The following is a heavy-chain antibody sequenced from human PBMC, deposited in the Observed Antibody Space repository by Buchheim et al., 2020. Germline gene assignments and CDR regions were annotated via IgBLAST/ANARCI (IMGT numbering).Heavy chain of an antibody. V-gene: IGHV2-70*15. CDR2: IDWNDNK. D-gene: IGHD6-19*01. Sequence: QVTLRESGPALVKPTQTLTLTCTFSGFSLRTNGMCVSWIRQPPGKALEWLARIDWNDNKYYITSLKTRLTISKDTSRDQVVLTMTNVDPADTATYYCARIQGSGWYTADYWGQGTL. CDR1: GFSLRTNGMC. J-gene: IGHJ4*02. CDR3: ARIQGSGWYTADY.